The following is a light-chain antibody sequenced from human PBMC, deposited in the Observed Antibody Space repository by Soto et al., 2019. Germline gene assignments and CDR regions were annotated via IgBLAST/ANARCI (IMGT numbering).Light chain of an antibody. J-gene: IGLJ2*01. CDR1: SSDVGTYNF. V-gene: IGLV2-14*01. CDR2: EVS. Sequence: QSALTQPASVSGSPGQSVTISCTGTSSDVGTYNFVSWYQQHPGKVPKLMIYEVSERPSGVSHRFSDSKSGNTASLTISGLQAEDEADYYCSSYTSTKVLFGGGTKVTVL. CDR3: SSYTSTKVL.